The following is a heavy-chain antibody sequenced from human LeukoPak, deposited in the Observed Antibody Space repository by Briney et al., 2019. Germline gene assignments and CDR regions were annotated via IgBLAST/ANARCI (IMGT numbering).Heavy chain of an antibody. D-gene: IGHD2-21*01. CDR1: GGTFSSYA. J-gene: IGHJ4*02. V-gene: IGHV1-69*13. Sequence: SVKVSCKASGGTFSSYAISWVRQAPGQGLEWMGGIIPIFGTANYAQKFQGRVTITADESTSTAYMELSSLRSEDTAVYYCASGEYCGGDCYSDYWGQGTLVAVSS. CDR3: ASGEYCGGDCYSDY. CDR2: IIPIFGTA.